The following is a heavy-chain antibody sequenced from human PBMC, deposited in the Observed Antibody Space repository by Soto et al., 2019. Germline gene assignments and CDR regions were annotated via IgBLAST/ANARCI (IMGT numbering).Heavy chain of an antibody. Sequence: QVQLVQSGAEVKKPGSSVKVSCKASGGTFSSYAISWVRQAPGQGLEWMGGIIPIFGTANYAQKFQGRVTITADKSTSTAYMELSSLRSEDTAVYYCARSSPCIAAAGSYYYGMDVWVQGTTVTVSS. CDR3: ARSSPCIAAAGSYYYGMDV. V-gene: IGHV1-69*06. D-gene: IGHD6-13*01. J-gene: IGHJ6*02. CDR2: IIPIFGTA. CDR1: GGTFSSYA.